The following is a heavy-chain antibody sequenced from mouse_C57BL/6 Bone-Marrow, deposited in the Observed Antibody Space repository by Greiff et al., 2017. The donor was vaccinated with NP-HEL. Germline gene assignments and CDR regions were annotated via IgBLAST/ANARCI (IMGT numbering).Heavy chain of an antibody. CDR3: TSYYGNGY. CDR1: GFNIKDDY. J-gene: IGHJ2*01. CDR2: IDPENGDT. Sequence: VQLQQSGAELVRPGASVKLSCTASGFNIKDDYMHWVKQRPEQGLEWIGWIDPENGDTEYASKFQGKATITADTSSNTAYLQLSSLTSEDTAVYYCTSYYGNGYWGQGTTLTVCS. V-gene: IGHV14-4*01. D-gene: IGHD2-1*01.